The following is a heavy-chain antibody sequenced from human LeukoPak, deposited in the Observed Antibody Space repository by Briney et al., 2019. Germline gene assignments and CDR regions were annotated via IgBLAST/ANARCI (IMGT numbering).Heavy chain of an antibody. J-gene: IGHJ4*02. CDR3: ATWRGSFYDY. V-gene: IGHV1-2*06. Sequence: ASVKVSCKASGYTFTAYYIHWVRQAPGQGLEWMGQIDPNSDGTKYAQKFQGGVTMTRDTSISTAYMQVSRLRSDDTAVYYCATWRGSFYDYWGQGTLVTVSS. CDR1: GYTFTAYY. CDR2: IDPNSDGT. D-gene: IGHD2/OR15-2a*01.